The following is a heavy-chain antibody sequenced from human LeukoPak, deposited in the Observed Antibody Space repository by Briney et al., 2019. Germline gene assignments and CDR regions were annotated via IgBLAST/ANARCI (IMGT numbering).Heavy chain of an antibody. J-gene: IGHJ6*02. Sequence: PSETLSLTCTVSGGSISSYYWSWIRQPPGKGLEWIGYIYYSGSTYYNPSLKSRVTISVDTSKNQFSLKLSSVTAADTAVYYCAREFFERIAAAGHYYYYGMDVWGQGTTVTVSS. V-gene: IGHV4-59*12. CDR2: IYYSGST. CDR3: AREFFERIAAAGHYYYYGMDV. CDR1: GGSISSYY. D-gene: IGHD6-13*01.